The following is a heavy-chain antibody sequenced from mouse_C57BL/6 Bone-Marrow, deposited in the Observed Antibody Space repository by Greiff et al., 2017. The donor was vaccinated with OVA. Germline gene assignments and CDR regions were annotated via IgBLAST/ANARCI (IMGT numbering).Heavy chain of an antibody. V-gene: IGHV1-69*01. Sequence: QVQLQQPGAALVMPGASVKLSCKASGYTFTSYWLHWVKQRPGPGLEWIGELDPSDSYPNYNQKFKGKSTLTVAKSSSTAYMQLSSLTSEDSAVYYCARGDYGSSYVNAMDYWGQGTSVTVSS. CDR1: GYTFTSYW. CDR3: ARGDYGSSYVNAMDY. CDR2: LDPSDSYP. D-gene: IGHD1-1*01. J-gene: IGHJ4*01.